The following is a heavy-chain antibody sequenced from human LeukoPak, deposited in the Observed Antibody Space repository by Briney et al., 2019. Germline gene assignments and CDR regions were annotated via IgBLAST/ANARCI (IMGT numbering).Heavy chain of an antibody. CDR2: ITSGSTYI. CDR3: AGYSGTYRDY. Sequence: KPGGSLRLSCAAPGFTFRSHNMNWVRQAPGKGLEWVSSITSGSTYIFYADSVKGRFTISRDNARNSLYLQMNNLSAEDTAVYYCAGYSGTYRDYWGQGTLVTVSS. D-gene: IGHD1-26*01. J-gene: IGHJ4*02. V-gene: IGHV3-21*01. CDR1: GFTFRSHN.